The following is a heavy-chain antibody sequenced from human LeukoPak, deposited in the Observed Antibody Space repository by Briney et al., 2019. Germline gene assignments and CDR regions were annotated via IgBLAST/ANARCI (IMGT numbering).Heavy chain of an antibody. J-gene: IGHJ4*02. V-gene: IGHV3-30*02. Sequence: TGGSLRLSCATSGFTFDTYNLNWVRQAPGKGLEWVAFIRYDGSNKHYADSVKGRFTISRDNSKNMLYLQMNSLRAEDTAVYYCAEKETVGYWGQGTLVTVSS. CDR3: AEKETVGY. CDR1: GFTFDTYN. D-gene: IGHD4-23*01. CDR2: IRYDGSNK.